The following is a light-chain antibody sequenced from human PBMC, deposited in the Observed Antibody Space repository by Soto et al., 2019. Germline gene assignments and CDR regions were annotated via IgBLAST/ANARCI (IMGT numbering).Light chain of an antibody. V-gene: IGLV2-23*01. Sequence: QSVLTQPASVSGSPGQSITISCTGTSNVVGSYNLVSWYQHHPGKAPKLMIFEGSKRPSGVSNRFSGSKSGNTASLTISGLQAEDEAEFYCCSYAGSTYYVFGTGTKVNVL. CDR1: SNVVGSYNL. J-gene: IGLJ1*01. CDR3: CSYAGSTYYV. CDR2: EGS.